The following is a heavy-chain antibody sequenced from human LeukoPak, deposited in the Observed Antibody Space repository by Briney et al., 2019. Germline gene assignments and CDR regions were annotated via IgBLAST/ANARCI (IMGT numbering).Heavy chain of an antibody. D-gene: IGHD4-11*01. Sequence: SETLSLTCAVYGGSFSGYYWSWIRQPPGKGLEWIGEINHSGSTNYNPSLKSRVTISVDTSKNQFSLKLSSVTAADTAVYYCARENRHDYDYWGQGTLVTVSS. CDR3: ARENRHDYDY. J-gene: IGHJ4*02. CDR2: INHSGST. CDR1: GGSFSGYY. V-gene: IGHV4-34*01.